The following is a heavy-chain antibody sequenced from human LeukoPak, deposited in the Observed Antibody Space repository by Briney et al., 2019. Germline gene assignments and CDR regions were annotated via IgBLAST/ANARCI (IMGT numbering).Heavy chain of an antibody. V-gene: IGHV1-8*01. J-gene: IGHJ4*02. Sequence: ASVKVSCKASGYTFTSYDISWVRQATGQGLEWMGWMNPNSGNTGYAQRFQGRVTMTRNTSTNTAYMELSSLRAEDTAVYYCARRAGAYSHPYDYWGQGTLVTVSS. CDR2: MNPNSGNT. CDR1: GYTFTSYD. D-gene: IGHD4/OR15-4a*01. CDR3: ARRAGAYSHPYDY.